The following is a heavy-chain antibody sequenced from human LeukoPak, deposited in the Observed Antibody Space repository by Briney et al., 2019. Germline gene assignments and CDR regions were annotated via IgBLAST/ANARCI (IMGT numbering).Heavy chain of an antibody. CDR1: GFSFSEYA. Sequence: GGSLRLSCRTSGFSFSEYAINWVRQAPGKGLEWVSGISRGGRDRYYAASVKGRFTIYSDNSDNTLYLQMNRLRGEDTAVYYCAKDRWLNIERRPMDYWGQGTLVTVSS. CDR3: AKDRWLNIERRPMDY. V-gene: IGHV3-23*01. J-gene: IGHJ4*02. CDR2: ISRGGRDR. D-gene: IGHD5-12*01.